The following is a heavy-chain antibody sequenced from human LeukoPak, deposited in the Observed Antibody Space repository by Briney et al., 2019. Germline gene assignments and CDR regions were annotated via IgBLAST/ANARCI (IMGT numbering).Heavy chain of an antibody. CDR1: GYTFSGHY. CDR2: INPNSGGT. J-gene: IGHJ4*02. Sequence: ASVKVSCKASGYTFSGHYMHWVRQAPGQGLEWMGWINPNSGGTNYAQKFQGRVTTTRETSINTAYMELSRLRSEDTAVYYCARGSSIAVAGTGLGDYWGQGTLVTVSS. CDR3: ARGSSIAVAGTGLGDY. D-gene: IGHD6-19*01. V-gene: IGHV1-2*02.